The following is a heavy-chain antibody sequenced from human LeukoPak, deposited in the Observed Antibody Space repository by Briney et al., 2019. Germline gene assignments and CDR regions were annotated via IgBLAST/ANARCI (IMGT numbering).Heavy chain of an antibody. Sequence: GGSLRLSCAASGFAFSSCGMYWVRQAPGKGLEWVAVISFDGNNRYYADSLKGRFAISRDNSKNTLYLQMDSLTTEDTAIYYCATERGPVRYFDWFFGYWGQGTLVTVSS. CDR3: ATERGPVRYFDWFFGY. CDR1: GFAFSSCG. J-gene: IGHJ4*02. V-gene: IGHV3-30*03. D-gene: IGHD3-9*01. CDR2: ISFDGNNR.